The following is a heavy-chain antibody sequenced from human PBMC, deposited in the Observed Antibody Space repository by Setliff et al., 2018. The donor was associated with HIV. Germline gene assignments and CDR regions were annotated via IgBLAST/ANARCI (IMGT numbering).Heavy chain of an antibody. CDR3: ARDPVITMMVGPKFYFDY. Sequence: KASETLSLTCTVSGGSISGSVWSWIRQPAGKGLEWIGRIFSSGSTSYNSSLKSRVTMSVDTSKNQFSLRLTSVTAADTAVYYCARDPVITMMVGPKFYFDYWGQGILVTVSS. D-gene: IGHD3-22*01. CDR2: IFSSGST. V-gene: IGHV4-4*07. CDR1: GGSISGSV. J-gene: IGHJ4*02.